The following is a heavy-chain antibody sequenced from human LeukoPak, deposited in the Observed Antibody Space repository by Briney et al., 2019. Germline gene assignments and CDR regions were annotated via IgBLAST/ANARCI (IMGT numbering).Heavy chain of an antibody. CDR1: GGSISSSSYY. D-gene: IGHD3-22*01. Sequence: SETLSLTCTVSGGSISSSSYYWGWIRQPPGKGLEWIGSIYYIGSTYYSPSLKSRLTISVDTSTNPFSLKLSSVTAADTAVYYCARGKAYHYYDSSGYYYDYWGQGTLVTVSS. V-gene: IGHV4-39*02. CDR2: IYYIGST. CDR3: ARGKAYHYYDSSGYYYDY. J-gene: IGHJ4*02.